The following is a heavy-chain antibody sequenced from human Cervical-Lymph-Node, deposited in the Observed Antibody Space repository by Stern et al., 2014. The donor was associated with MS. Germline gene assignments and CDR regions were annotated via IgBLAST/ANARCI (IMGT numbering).Heavy chain of an antibody. Sequence: QVQLQESGPGLVKPSETLSLTCTVSGDSINSSTYFWGWIRQPPGKGLEWIGNMHYSGRTYYNPSLKSRVPTSITPSKSHFFRKVSSVTATDTAVYYCARAYVWGTFRYLDSWGQGTLVTVSS. J-gene: IGHJ4*02. CDR3: ARAYVWGTFRYLDS. CDR1: GDSINSSTYF. CDR2: MHYSGRT. V-gene: IGHV4-39*02. D-gene: IGHD3-16*02.